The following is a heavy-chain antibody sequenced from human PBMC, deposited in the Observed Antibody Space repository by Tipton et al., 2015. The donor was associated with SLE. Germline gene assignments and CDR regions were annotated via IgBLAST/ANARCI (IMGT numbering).Heavy chain of an antibody. CDR2: ISYDGSNK. Sequence: SLRLSCAASGFTFSSYAMHWVRQAPGKGLEWVAVISYDGSNKYYADSVKGRFTISRDNSKNTLYLQMNSLRAEDTAVYYCARDVGTGDDYWGQGTLVTVSS. J-gene: IGHJ4*02. V-gene: IGHV3-30*04. CDR1: GFTFSSYA. CDR3: ARDVGTGDDY. D-gene: IGHD7-27*01.